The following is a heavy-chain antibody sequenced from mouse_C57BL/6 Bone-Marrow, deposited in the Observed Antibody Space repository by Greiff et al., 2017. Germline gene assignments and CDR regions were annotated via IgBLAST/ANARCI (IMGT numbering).Heavy chain of an antibody. D-gene: IGHD2-3*01. V-gene: IGHV1-55*01. J-gene: IGHJ2*01. CDR1: GYTFTSYW. Sequence: QVQLPQPGAELVQPGASVKMSCTASGYTFTSYWITWVKQRPGQGLEWIGDLYPGSGSSNYNEKFKSKDTLTVDTYSSTAYMPLSSLPSEYSAVYYCAPMISYYFDYWGQGTTLTVSS. CDR2: LYPGSGSS. CDR3: APMISYYFDY.